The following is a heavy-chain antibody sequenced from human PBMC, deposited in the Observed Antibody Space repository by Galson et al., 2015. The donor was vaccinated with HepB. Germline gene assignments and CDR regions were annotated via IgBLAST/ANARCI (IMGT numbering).Heavy chain of an antibody. J-gene: IGHJ4*02. D-gene: IGHD3-9*01. CDR1: GFTFSNYG. V-gene: IGHV3-30*03. CDR2: ISYDGTKK. CDR3: ARYRLVYDILDS. Sequence: SPRLSCAGSGFTFSNYGIHWVRQAPGKGLEWVSGISYDGTKKYYAESVQGRFVISRDDVKKTVYLQMNSLGPDDTAVYYCARYRLVYDILDSWGQGALVTVSS.